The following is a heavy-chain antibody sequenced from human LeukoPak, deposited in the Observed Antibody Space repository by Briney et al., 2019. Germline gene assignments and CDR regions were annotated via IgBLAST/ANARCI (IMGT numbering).Heavy chain of an antibody. J-gene: IGHJ6*02. CDR3: AREGGEERYCSGGSCYYGMDV. V-gene: IGHV4-30-2*01. D-gene: IGHD2-15*01. CDR1: GGSISSGGYS. Sequence: SETLSLTCAVSGGSISSGGYSWSWIRQRPGKGLEWIGYIYHSGSTYYNPSLKSRVTISADRSKNQFSLKLSSVTAADTAVYYCAREGGEERYCSGGSCYYGMDVWGQGTTVTVSS. CDR2: IYHSGST.